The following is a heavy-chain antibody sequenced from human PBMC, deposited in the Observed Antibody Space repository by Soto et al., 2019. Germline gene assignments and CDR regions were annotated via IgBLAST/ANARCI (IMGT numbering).Heavy chain of an antibody. CDR1: GYTFTGYY. CDR2: INPNSGGT. Sequence: ASVKVSCKASGYTFTGYYMHWVRQAPGQGLEWMGWINPNSGGTNYAQKFQGWVTMTRDTSISTAYMELSRLRSDDTAVYYCARKADYYDFWSGYSYFDYWGQGTLVTVSS. J-gene: IGHJ4*02. V-gene: IGHV1-2*04. CDR3: ARKADYYDFWSGYSYFDY. D-gene: IGHD3-3*01.